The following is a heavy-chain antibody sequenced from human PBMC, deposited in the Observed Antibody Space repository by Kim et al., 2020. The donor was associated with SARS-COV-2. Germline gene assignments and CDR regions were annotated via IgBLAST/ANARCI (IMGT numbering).Heavy chain of an antibody. CDR3: AKDKSDPDYGGNGWGYYGMDV. J-gene: IGHJ6*02. D-gene: IGHD4-17*01. Sequence: GGSLRLSCAASGFTFSSYAMSWVRQAPGKGLEWVSAISGSGGSTYYADSVKGRFTISRDNSKNTLYRQMNSLRAEDTAVYYCAKDKSDPDYGGNGWGYYGMDVWGQGTTVTVSS. CDR1: GFTFSSYA. CDR2: ISGSGGST. V-gene: IGHV3-23*01.